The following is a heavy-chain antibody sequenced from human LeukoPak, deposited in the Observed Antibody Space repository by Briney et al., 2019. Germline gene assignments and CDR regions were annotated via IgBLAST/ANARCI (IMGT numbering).Heavy chain of an antibody. V-gene: IGHV1-69*04. J-gene: IGHJ5*02. CDR2: IIPILGIA. CDR3: VLRPTTYNSSDR. Sequence: GASVKVSCKASLGTFSSYAISSVRQAPGQGLEWMGRIIPILGIANYAQKFKGRFTITTDKSKSTPYMQLSSLRAEDTAVYYCVLRPTTYNSSDRWGQGTLVTVSS. D-gene: IGHD6-6*01. CDR1: LGTFSSYA.